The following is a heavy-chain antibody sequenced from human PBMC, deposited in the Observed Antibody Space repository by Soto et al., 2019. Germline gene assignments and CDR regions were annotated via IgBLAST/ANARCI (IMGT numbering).Heavy chain of an antibody. D-gene: IGHD6-19*01. CDR3: GRHLPLYSSGWASFDY. V-gene: IGHV4-59*08. CDR2: IYYSGST. J-gene: IGHJ4*02. CDR1: GGSISSYY. Sequence: SETLSLTWTVSGGSISSYYWSWIRQPPGKGLEWIGYIYYSGSTNYNPSLKSRVTISVDTSKNQFSLKLSSVTAADTAVYYCGRHLPLYSSGWASFDYWGQGTLVTVSS.